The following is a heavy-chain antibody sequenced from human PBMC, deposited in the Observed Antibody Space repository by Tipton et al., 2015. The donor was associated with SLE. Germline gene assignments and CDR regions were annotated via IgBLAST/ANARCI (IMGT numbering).Heavy chain of an antibody. V-gene: IGHV4-4*09. CDR2: IYTSGST. CDR3: ARLGGVIVIENWFDP. D-gene: IGHD3-16*02. Sequence: TLSLTCTVSGGSISSYYWSWIRQPPGKGLEWIGYIYTSGSTNYNPSLKSRVTISVDTSKNQFSLKLSSVTAADTAVYYCARLGGVIVIENWFDPWGQGTLVTVSS. J-gene: IGHJ5*02. CDR1: GGSISSYY.